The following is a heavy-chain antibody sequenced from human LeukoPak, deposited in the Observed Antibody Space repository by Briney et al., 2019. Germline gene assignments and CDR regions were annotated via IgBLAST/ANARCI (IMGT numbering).Heavy chain of an antibody. J-gene: IGHJ4*02. CDR3: ARGGVQGYCSGGSCPLDY. Sequence: SETLSLTCAVYGGSFTGYYWSWIRQPPGKGLEWIGEINHSGSTNYNPSLKSRVTISVDTSKNQFSLKLSSVTAADTAVYYCARGGVQGYCSGGSCPLDYWGQGTLVTVSS. CDR2: INHSGST. D-gene: IGHD2-15*01. V-gene: IGHV4-34*01. CDR1: GGSFTGYY.